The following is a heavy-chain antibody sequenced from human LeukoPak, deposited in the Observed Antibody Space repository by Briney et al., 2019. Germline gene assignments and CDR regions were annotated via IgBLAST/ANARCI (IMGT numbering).Heavy chain of an antibody. D-gene: IGHD6-13*01. CDR1: GYTFTSYG. J-gene: IGHJ6*03. V-gene: IGHV1-18*01. Sequence: ASVKVSCKASGYTFTSYGISWVRQAPGQGLEWMGWISVYNGNTNYAQKLQGRVTMTTDISTSTAYMELRSLRSDDTAVYYCARRGATAAGNSYYYYYMDVWGKGTTVTISS. CDR3: ARRGATAAGNSYYYYYMDV. CDR2: ISVYNGNT.